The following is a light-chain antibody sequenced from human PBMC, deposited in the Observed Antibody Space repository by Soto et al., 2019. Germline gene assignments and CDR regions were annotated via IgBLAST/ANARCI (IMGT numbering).Light chain of an antibody. CDR2: DAS. J-gene: IGKJ5*01. CDR1: QGINNY. Sequence: DIQMTQSPSSLSASVGDRVTITCRASQGINNYLAWFQQKPGKAPRSLIYDASSLQSGVPSKFSGSGYGTDFTLTISRLQPEDFATYYCQQYNSYPLTFGKGTRLEI. V-gene: IGKV1-16*02. CDR3: QQYNSYPLT.